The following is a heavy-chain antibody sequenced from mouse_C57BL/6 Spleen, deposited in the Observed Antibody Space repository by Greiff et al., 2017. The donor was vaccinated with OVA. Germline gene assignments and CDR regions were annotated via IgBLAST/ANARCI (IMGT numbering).Heavy chain of an antibody. V-gene: IGHV5-17*01. J-gene: IGHJ4*01. CDR2: ISSGSSTI. Sequence: EVQLQESGGGLVKPGGSLKLSCAASGFTFSDYGMHWVRQAPEKGLEWVAYISSGSSTIYYADTVKGRFTFSREKAKNTLFLQMTSLRSEDTAMYYCARRTSKHKDYAMDYWGQGTSVTVSS. CDR3: ARRTSKHKDYAMDY. D-gene: IGHD1-3*01. CDR1: GFTFSDYG.